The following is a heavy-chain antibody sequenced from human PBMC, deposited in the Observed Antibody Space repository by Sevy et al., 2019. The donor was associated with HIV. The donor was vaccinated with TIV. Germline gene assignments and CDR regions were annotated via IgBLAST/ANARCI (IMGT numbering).Heavy chain of an antibody. J-gene: IGHJ6*02. CDR3: TGGAPYPMDV. D-gene: IGHD3-10*01. Sequence: GGSLRLSCAASGFAFSGSTVHWVRQASGKGLEWVGRIRSKAYNFATTYAASLKGRFTISRDDSKNTAYLQLNGLKTEDTAVYYCTGGAPYPMDVWGQGTTVTFSS. CDR1: GFAFSGST. CDR2: IRSKAYNFAT. V-gene: IGHV3-73*01.